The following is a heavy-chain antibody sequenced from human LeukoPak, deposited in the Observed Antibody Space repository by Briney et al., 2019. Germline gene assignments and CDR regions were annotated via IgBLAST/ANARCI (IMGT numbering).Heavy chain of an antibody. J-gene: IGHJ1*01. CDR3: ARLKYYYDASGYRAEYFQH. Sequence: SSETLSLTCSVSGGSITNYYWSWIRQPPGKGLEWIGYSFYSGSTNYNPSLKSRVTISVYTSKNQFSLKLSSVTAADTAVYYCARLKYYYDASGYRAEYFQHWGQGTLVTVSS. D-gene: IGHD3-22*01. CDR1: GGSITNYY. V-gene: IGHV4-59*01. CDR2: SFYSGST.